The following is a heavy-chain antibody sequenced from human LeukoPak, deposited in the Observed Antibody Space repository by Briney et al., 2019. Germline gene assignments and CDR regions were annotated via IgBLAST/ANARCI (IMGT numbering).Heavy chain of an antibody. V-gene: IGHV3-74*01. CDR1: GLTISDSW. J-gene: IGHJ2*01. Sequence: GGSLRLSCAASGLTISDSWIHWVRQVPGKGLMWVSRLASDENNRIYADSVKGRFTISRDNAKNTLYLQMNSLRAEDTAIYYCARRYNWKAFDLWGRGTLVTVSS. CDR2: LASDENNR. D-gene: IGHD1-20*01. CDR3: ARRYNWKAFDL.